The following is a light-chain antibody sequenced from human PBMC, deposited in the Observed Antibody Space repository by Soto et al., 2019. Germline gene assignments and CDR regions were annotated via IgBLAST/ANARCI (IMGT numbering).Light chain of an antibody. CDR3: CSYTTSSTYV. CDR2: DVN. V-gene: IGLV2-14*03. CDR1: SSDVGAYNY. Sequence: QSALTQPASVSGSPGQSIAISCTGTSSDVGAYNYVSWYQHHPGKAPKLMIYDVNKRPSGVSNRFSGSKSGNTASLTISGLQAEDEADYYCCSYTTSSTYVFGTGTKLTVL. J-gene: IGLJ1*01.